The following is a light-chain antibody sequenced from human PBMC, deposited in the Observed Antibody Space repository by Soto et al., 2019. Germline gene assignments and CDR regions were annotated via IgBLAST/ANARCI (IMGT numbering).Light chain of an antibody. V-gene: IGKV3-20*01. CDR2: GAS. CDR3: QQYDSSRT. CDR1: QSVSSSY. Sequence: EIVLTQSPGTLSLSPGERATLACRTSQSVSSSYLAWYQQKPGQAPRLLIYGASSRATGIPDRFSGSGSGTDFTLTINRLEPEDFEMYYCQQYDSSRTFGQGTKVEIK. J-gene: IGKJ1*01.